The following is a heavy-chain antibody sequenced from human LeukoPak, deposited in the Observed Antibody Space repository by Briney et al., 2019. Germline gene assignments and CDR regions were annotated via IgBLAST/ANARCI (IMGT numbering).Heavy chain of an antibody. Sequence: PSETLSLTCTVSGGSISSYYWSWIRQPPGKGREWIGYIYYSGSTNYNPSLKGRVTISVDTSKNQFSLKLSSVTAADTAVYYCARQRPLWFGELFYYYYYMDVWGKGTTVTVSS. CDR3: ARQRPLWFGELFYYYYYMDV. CDR1: GGSISSYY. J-gene: IGHJ6*03. D-gene: IGHD3-10*01. CDR2: IYYSGST. V-gene: IGHV4-59*01.